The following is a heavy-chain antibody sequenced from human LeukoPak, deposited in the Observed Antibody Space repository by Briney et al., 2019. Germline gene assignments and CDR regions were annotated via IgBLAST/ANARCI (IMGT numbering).Heavy chain of an antibody. D-gene: IGHD4-23*01. CDR3: ARDAVVTDAFDI. CDR1: GGSISSSSYY. V-gene: IGHV4-61*01. J-gene: IGHJ3*02. Sequence: PSETLSLTCTVSGGSISSSSYYWSWIRQPPGKGLEWIGYIYYSGSTNYNPSLKSRVTISVDTSKNQFSLKLSSVTAADTAVYYCARDAVVTDAFDIWGQGTMVTVSS. CDR2: IYYSGST.